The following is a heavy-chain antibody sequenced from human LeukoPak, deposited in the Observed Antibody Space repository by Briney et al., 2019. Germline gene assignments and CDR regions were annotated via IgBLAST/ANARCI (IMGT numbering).Heavy chain of an antibody. CDR2: IGGSGANT. CDR1: GFTFGNYA. Sequence: PGESLRLSCAASGFTFGNYALTWVRQAPGKGLEWVSGIGGSGANTYYADSVKGRFTISRDNAKNSLYLQMNSLRAEDTAVYYCASPQYYFDYWGKGTLVTASS. J-gene: IGHJ4*02. D-gene: IGHD5-24*01. V-gene: IGHV3-23*01. CDR3: ASPQYYFDY.